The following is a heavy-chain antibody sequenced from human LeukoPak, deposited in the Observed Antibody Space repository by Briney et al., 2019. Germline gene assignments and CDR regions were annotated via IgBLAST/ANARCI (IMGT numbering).Heavy chain of an antibody. V-gene: IGHV1-69*06. J-gene: IGHJ4*02. Sequence: SVKVSCKASGYTFTSYGISWVRQAPGQGLEWMGGIIPIFGTANYAQKFQGRVTITADKSTSTAYMELSSLRSEDTAVYYCASRYYYDSSGYHTLWGQGTLVTVSS. CDR2: IIPIFGTA. CDR1: GYTFTSYG. CDR3: ASRYYYDSSGYHTL. D-gene: IGHD3-22*01.